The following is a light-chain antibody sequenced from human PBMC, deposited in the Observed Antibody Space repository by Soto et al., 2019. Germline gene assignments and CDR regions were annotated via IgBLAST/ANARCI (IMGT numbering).Light chain of an antibody. Sequence: QSALTQPRSVSGSPGQSVTISCTGTSSDVGGYSYVSWYQQHPGKAPKLMIYDVTTRPSGIPDRFSGSKSGNTASLTISGLEAEDEADYYCFSYAGSYIFVFGTGTKVTVL. J-gene: IGLJ1*01. CDR1: SSDVGGYSY. V-gene: IGLV2-11*01. CDR3: FSYAGSYIFV. CDR2: DVT.